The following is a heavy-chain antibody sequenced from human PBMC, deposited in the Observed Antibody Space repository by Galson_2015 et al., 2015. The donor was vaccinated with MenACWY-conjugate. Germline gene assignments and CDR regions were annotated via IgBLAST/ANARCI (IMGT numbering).Heavy chain of an antibody. D-gene: IGHD3-9*01. J-gene: IGHJ3*01. CDR1: GFTFISYW. CDR3: ARGGFDHAFDV. Sequence: SLRLSCAASGFTFISYWMHWVRQAPGKGLVWVSRINNDGSDTIYADSVKGRFTISRDNAKSTLFLQMNSLRAEDTAVYFCARGGFDHAFDVWGQGTVVTVSS. V-gene: IGHV3-74*01. CDR2: INNDGSDT.